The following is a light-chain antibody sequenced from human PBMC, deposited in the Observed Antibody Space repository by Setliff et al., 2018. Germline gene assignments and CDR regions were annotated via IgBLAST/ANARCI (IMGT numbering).Light chain of an antibody. CDR3: SSYAGSNNPDV. Sequence: QSVLTQPPSASGSPGQSVTISCTGTSSDVGGYNYVSWYQQHPGKAPKLMIYEVSKRPSGVPDRFSGSKSGNTASLTVSGLRAEDEADYYCSSYAGSNNPDVFGTGTKVTVL. J-gene: IGLJ1*01. V-gene: IGLV2-8*01. CDR2: EVS. CDR1: SSDVGGYNY.